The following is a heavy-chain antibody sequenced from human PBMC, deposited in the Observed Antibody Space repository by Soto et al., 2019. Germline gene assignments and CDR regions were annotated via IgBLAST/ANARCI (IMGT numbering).Heavy chain of an antibody. CDR2: IYWDDDV. V-gene: IGHV2-5*02. J-gene: IGHJ2*01. Sequence: QITLKESGPTLVKPTQTLTLTCTFSGFSLSTSGVGVGWIRQPPGKALEWLALIYWDDDVRYSPSLKNRLTITKDTSKHQVVLTMTNMDPVDTGTYYCAHSVGMATTYWYFDLWGRGTLVTVSS. CDR1: GFSLSTSGVG. CDR3: AHSVGMATTYWYFDL. D-gene: IGHD1-1*01.